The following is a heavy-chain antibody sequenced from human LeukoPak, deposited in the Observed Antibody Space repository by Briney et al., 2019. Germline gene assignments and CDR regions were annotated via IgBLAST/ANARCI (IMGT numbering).Heavy chain of an antibody. CDR1: GYSFTNYA. Sequence: ASVKVSCKASGYSFTNYAMNWVRQAPGQGLEWMGWINTDTWKPTNPHGFTGGFVLYLHTYVSTAYLQTSRLKDSHTAVYYCARGAKSGDYWGQGTLVTVSS. V-gene: IGHV7-4-1*02. CDR2: INTDTWKP. CDR3: ARGAKSGDY. J-gene: IGHJ4*02.